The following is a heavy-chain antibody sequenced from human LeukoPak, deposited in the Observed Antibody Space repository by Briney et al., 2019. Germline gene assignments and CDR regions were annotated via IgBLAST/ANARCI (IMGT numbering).Heavy chain of an antibody. V-gene: IGHV3-48*03. CDR1: GLTFSSYE. Sequence: GGSLRLSCAASGLTFSSYEMNWVRQAPGKGLEWVSYISSSGSTIYYADSVKGRFTISRDNAKNSLYLQMNSLRAEDTAVYYCARTSMITFGGVIVIPFDYWGQGTLVTVSS. J-gene: IGHJ4*02. CDR2: ISSSGSTI. D-gene: IGHD3-16*02. CDR3: ARTSMITFGGVIVIPFDY.